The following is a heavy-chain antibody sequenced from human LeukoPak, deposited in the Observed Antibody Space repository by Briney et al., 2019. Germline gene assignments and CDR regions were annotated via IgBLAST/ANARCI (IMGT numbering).Heavy chain of an antibody. CDR3: AKDIAAAGAFDY. J-gene: IGHJ4*02. D-gene: IGHD6-13*01. CDR2: ISGSGGNT. Sequence: GGSLRLSCKGSGFTFSSYAMSWVRQAPGKGLEWVSAISGSGGNTYYADSVKGRFTISRDTSKTTLYLQRNSLSDEDTAVYYCAKDIAAAGAFDYWGQGTLVTVSS. CDR1: GFTFSSYA. V-gene: IGHV3-23*01.